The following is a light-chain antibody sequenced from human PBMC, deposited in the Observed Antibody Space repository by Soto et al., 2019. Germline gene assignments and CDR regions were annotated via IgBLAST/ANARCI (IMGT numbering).Light chain of an antibody. Sequence: AIQLTQSPSSLSASVGDRVTVTCRASQGISSALAWYQQKPGKAPKLLIYDASSLESGVPSRFSGSGSGTDFTLTISSLQPEDFATYYCQQFNNYPTFGQRTRLEI. CDR1: QGISSA. CDR2: DAS. CDR3: QQFNNYPT. J-gene: IGKJ5*01. V-gene: IGKV1D-13*01.